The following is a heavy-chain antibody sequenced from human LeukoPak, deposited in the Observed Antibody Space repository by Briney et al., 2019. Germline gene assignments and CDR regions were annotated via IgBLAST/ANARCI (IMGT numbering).Heavy chain of an antibody. Sequence: SETLSLTCTFSGGSISTYYWSWIRQPPGKGLEWIGYIYYSGITNYNPSLKSRVTISVDTSKNQFSLKLSSVTAADTAVYYCARAPAAGRGNYLDYWGQGTLVTVSS. CDR3: ARAPAAGRGNYLDY. J-gene: IGHJ4*02. CDR1: GGSISTYY. V-gene: IGHV4-59*01. D-gene: IGHD6-13*01. CDR2: IYYSGIT.